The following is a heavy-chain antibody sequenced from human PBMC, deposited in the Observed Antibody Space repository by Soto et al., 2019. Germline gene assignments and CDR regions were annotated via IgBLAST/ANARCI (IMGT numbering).Heavy chain of an antibody. Sequence: GGSLRLSCAASGFTFSNAWMSWVRQAPGKGLEWVGRIKSKTDGGTTDYAAPVKGRFTISRDDSKNTLYLQMNSLKTEDTAVYYCTTDSGYYDSSGYYPYYFDYCGQGTLVTVS. D-gene: IGHD3-22*01. CDR3: TTDSGYYDSSGYYPYYFDY. CDR1: GFTFSNAW. CDR2: IKSKTDGGTT. J-gene: IGHJ4*02. V-gene: IGHV3-15*01.